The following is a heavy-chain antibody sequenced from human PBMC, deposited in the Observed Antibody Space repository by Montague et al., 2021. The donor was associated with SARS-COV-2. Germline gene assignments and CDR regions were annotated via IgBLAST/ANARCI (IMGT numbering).Heavy chain of an antibody. V-gene: IGHV4-59*01. J-gene: IGHJ4*02. CDR2: IYYTGST. Sequence: SETLSLTCTVSGGSISGYYWTWMRQPPGKGLELLGHIYYTGSTKYNPSLKSRVTISIDTPKNQFSLKLRSVTAADTAVSFCERAQTTCCSANGVNYFDYWGQGALVTVPS. CDR3: ERAQTTCCSANGVNYFDY. D-gene: IGHD2-2*01. CDR1: GGSISGYY.